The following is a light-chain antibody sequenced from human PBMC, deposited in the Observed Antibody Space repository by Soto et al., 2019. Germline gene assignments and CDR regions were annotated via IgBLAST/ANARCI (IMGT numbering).Light chain of an antibody. CDR1: RVISDS. CDR2: DAS. CDR3: QQLNSYALT. Sequence: DIQLTQSPSFLSPSVGDRVTITCRASRVISDSLAWYQQKPGKAPNLLIYDASNLQSGVPSRFSGSGSGTEFTLTISSLQPEDVAAYYCQQLNSYALTLGGGTKVDIK. J-gene: IGKJ4*01. V-gene: IGKV1-9*01.